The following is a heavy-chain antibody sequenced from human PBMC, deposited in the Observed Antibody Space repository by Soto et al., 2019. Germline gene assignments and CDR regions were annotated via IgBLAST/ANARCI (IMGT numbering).Heavy chain of an antibody. V-gene: IGHV3-23*01. CDR1: GFTFSSYA. CDR2: ISGSGGST. D-gene: IGHD2-2*01. Sequence: EVQLLESGGGLVQPGGSLRLSCAASGFTFSSYAMSWVRQAPGKGLEWVSAISGSGGSTYYVDSVKGRFTISRDNSKNTLDLQMNSLRAEDTAVYYCAKEERGTSCYHYWGQGTLVTVSS. CDR3: AKEERGTSCYHY. J-gene: IGHJ4*02.